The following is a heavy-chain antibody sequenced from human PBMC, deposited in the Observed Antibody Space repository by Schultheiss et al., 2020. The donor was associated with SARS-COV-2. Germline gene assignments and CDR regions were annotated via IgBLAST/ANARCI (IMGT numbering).Heavy chain of an antibody. CDR1: GGSITSGSYY. CDR2: IYYSGST. J-gene: IGHJ4*02. Sequence: GSLRLSCTVSGGSITSGSYYWSWIRQPPGKGLEWIGSIYYSGSTYYNPSLKSRVTISVDTSKNQFSLKLSSVTAADTAVYYCATVSSGWYFGFDYWGQGTLVTVSS. V-gene: IGHV4-39*01. CDR3: ATVSSGWYFGFDY. D-gene: IGHD6-19*01.